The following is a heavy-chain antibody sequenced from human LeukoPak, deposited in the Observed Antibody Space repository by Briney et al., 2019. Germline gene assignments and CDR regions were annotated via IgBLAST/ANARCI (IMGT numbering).Heavy chain of an antibody. J-gene: IGHJ4*02. D-gene: IGHD5-18*01. V-gene: IGHV1-69*04. CDR1: GGTFSSYA. CDR2: IIPIFGIA. Sequence: SVKVSCTASGGTFSSYAISWVRQAPGQGLEWMGRIIPIFGIANYAQKFQGRVTITADKSTSTAYMELSGLRSEDTAVYYCARDSGYSYGYYFDYWGQGTLVTVSS. CDR3: ARDSGYSYGYYFDY.